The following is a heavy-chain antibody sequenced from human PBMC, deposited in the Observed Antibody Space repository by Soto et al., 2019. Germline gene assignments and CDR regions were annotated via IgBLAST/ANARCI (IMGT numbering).Heavy chain of an antibody. CDR2: IDPSDSYT. V-gene: IGHV5-10-1*01. D-gene: IGHD3-16*01. CDR1: GYSFASYW. CDR3: ARHWVLYDYDDV. Sequence: GESLKISCKGSGYSFASYWISWVRQMPGKGLEWMGRIDPSDSYTKYSPSFQGHVTISVDKSISTAYLQWSSLKASDTAMYSCARHWVLYDYDDVWGQGTTVTVSS. J-gene: IGHJ6*02.